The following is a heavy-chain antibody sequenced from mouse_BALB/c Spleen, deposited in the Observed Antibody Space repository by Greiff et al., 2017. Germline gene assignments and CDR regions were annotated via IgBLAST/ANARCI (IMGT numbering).Heavy chain of an antibody. CDR2: ISSGGSYT. V-gene: IGHV5-6-4*01. D-gene: IGHD2-4*01. CDR3: RTMITPDY. J-gene: IGHJ2*01. CDR1: GFTFSSYT. Sequence: EVMLVESGGGLVKPGGSLKLSCAASGFTFSSYTMSWVRQTPEKRLEWVATISSGGSYTYYPDSVKGRFTISRDNAKNTLYLQMSSLKSEDTAMYYCRTMITPDYWGQGTTLTVSS.